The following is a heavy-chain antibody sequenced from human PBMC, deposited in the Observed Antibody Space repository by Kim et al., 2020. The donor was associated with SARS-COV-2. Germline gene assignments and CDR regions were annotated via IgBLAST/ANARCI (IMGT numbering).Heavy chain of an antibody. V-gene: IGHV3-23*01. J-gene: IGHJ4*02. Sequence: YYADSGKGRFTVSRDNSKNSLYLQMSSLRAEDTAVYYCARDSGFSTSWTDYWGQGTLVTVSS. CDR3: ARDSGFSTSWTDY. D-gene: IGHD6-13*01.